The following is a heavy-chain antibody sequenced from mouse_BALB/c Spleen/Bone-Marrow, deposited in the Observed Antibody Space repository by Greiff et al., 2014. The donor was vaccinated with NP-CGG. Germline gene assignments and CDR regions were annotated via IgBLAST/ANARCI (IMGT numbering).Heavy chain of an antibody. Sequence: VQLQQSGAELMKPGASVKISCKASGYTFSSYWIEWVKQRPGHGLEWIGEILPGSGSTNYKEKFKGKATFTADTSCNTAYMELSSLTSEDSGVYYCARKVATANYWGQGTTLTVSS. D-gene: IGHD1-2*01. J-gene: IGHJ2*01. V-gene: IGHV1-9*01. CDR3: ARKVATANY. CDR1: GYTFSSYW. CDR2: ILPGSGST.